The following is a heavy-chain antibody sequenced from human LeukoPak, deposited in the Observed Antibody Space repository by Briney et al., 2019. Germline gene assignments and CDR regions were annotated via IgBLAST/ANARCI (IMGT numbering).Heavy chain of an antibody. V-gene: IGHV4-59*12. D-gene: IGHD6-6*01. CDR3: ARLAAPKYYFDY. J-gene: IGHJ4*02. CDR1: GGSISSYY. Sequence: SETLSLTCTVSGGSISSYYWSWIRQPPGKGLEWIGYIYYSGSTNYNPSLKSRVTISVDTSKNQFSLKLSSVTAADTAVYYCARLAAPKYYFDYWGQGTLVTVSS. CDR2: IYYSGST.